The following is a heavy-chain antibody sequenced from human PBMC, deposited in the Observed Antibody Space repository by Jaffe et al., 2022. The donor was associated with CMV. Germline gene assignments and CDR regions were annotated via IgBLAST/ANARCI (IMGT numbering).Heavy chain of an antibody. CDR1: GFTFSSYA. V-gene: IGHV3-23*04. D-gene: IGHD3-22*01. J-gene: IGHJ4*02. Sequence: EVQLVESGGGLVQPGGSLRLSCAASGFTFSSYAMSWVRQAPGKGLEWVSAISGSGGSTYYADSVKGRFTISRDNSKNTLYLQMNSLRAEDTAVYYCAKREGGTDRKYYYDSSGYYLFDYWGQGTLVTVSS. CDR2: ISGSGGST. CDR3: AKREGGTDRKYYYDSSGYYLFDY.